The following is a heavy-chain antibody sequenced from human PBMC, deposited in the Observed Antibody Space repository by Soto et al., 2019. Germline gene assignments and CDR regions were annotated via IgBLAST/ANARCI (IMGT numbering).Heavy chain of an antibody. J-gene: IGHJ6*02. D-gene: IGHD4-17*01. CDR2: IKSKTDGGTT. CDR1: GFTFSNAW. V-gene: IGHV3-15*01. Sequence: KTGGSLRLSCAASGFTFSNAWMSWVRQAPGKGLEWVGRIKSKTDGGTTDYAAPVKGRFTISRDDSKNTLYLQMNSLKTEDTAVYYCTATVTAYYYYGMDVWGQGTTVTVYS. CDR3: TATVTAYYYYGMDV.